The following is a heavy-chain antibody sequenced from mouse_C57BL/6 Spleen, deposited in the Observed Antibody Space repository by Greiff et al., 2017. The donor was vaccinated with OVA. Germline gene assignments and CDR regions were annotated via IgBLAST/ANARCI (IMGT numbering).Heavy chain of an antibody. CDR2: IDPSDSYT. J-gene: IGHJ2*01. CDR3: ARKDSNLNFDD. Sequence: VQLQQPGAELVMPGASVKLSCKASGYTFTSYWMHWVKQRPGQGLEWIGEIDPSDSYTNYNQKFKGKSTLTVDKSSSTAYMQLSSLTSEDSAVYYCARKDSNLNFDDWGQGTTLTVSS. V-gene: IGHV1-69*01. D-gene: IGHD2-5*01. CDR1: GYTFTSYW.